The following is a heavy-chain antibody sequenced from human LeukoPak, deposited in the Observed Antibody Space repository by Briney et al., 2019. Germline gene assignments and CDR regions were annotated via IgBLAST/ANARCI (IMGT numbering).Heavy chain of an antibody. CDR2: IYYSGST. Sequence: SETLSLTCTVSGGSISSYSYYWGRIRQPPGKGLVWIGSIYYSGSTYYNPSLKSRITISVDTSKNQFSLKLSSLTAADTAVYYCSKAKSGYDFDFDYWGQGTLATVSS. V-gene: IGHV4-39*07. D-gene: IGHD5-12*01. CDR1: GGSISSYSYY. CDR3: SKAKSGYDFDFDY. J-gene: IGHJ4*02.